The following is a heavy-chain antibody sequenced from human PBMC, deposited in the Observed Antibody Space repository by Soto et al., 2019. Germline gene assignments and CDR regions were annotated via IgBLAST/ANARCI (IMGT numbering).Heavy chain of an antibody. Sequence: TLALTCAVSGRSTGSGGYSWSGILQPPGKGLEWIGYIYHSGSTYYNPSLKSRVTISVDRSKNQFSLKLSSVTAADTAVYYCARAGGSGSYYRYWRQGTLVTVSS. V-gene: IGHV4-30-2*01. CDR2: IYHSGST. CDR1: GRSTGSGGYS. D-gene: IGHD3-10*01. CDR3: ARAGGSGSYYRY. J-gene: IGHJ4*02.